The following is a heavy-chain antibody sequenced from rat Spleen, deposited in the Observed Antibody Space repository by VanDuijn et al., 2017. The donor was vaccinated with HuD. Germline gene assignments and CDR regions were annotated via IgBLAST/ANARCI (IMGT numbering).Heavy chain of an antibody. D-gene: IGHD1-8*01. J-gene: IGHJ4*01. CDR1: GFTFSNYY. Sequence: EVQLVESGGGLVQPGRSNKLSCTTLGFTFSNYYMAWVRQAPKKGLEWVASISFEGSSSYYGDSVKGRFTISRDNAKSTLYLQMNSLRSEDTATYYCARPHSSHYVMDAWGQGASVTVSS. CDR2: ISFEGSSS. CDR3: ARPHSSHYVMDA. V-gene: IGHV5-22*01.